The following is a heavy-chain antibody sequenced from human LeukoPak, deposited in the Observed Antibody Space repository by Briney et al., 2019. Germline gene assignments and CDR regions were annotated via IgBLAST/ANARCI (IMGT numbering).Heavy chain of an antibody. J-gene: IGHJ4*02. CDR2: ISGSGGTT. Sequence: GGSLRLSCAASGFTFSSHAMGWVRQAPGKGLEWVSSISGSGGTTYYADSVKGRFTISRDNSKNTLYLQMNSLRAEDTAVYYCAKAKGLYYYGSGSYWTWWGQGTLVTVSS. D-gene: IGHD3-10*01. CDR1: GFTFSSHA. V-gene: IGHV3-23*01. CDR3: AKAKGLYYYGSGSYWTW.